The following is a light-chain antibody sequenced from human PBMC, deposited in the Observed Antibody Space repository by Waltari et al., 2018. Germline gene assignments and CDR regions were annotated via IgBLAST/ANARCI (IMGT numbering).Light chain of an antibody. V-gene: IGKV3-20*01. CDR2: GAS. CDR1: QSFSSSY. J-gene: IGKJ3*01. CDR3: QQYGSSPL. Sequence: EIVLTQSPGTLSLSPGERATLSCRASQSFSSSYLAWYQQKPGQAPRLLSYGASSRATGIPDRFSGSGSGTDFTLTISRLEPEDFAVYYCQQYGSSPLFGPGTKVDIK.